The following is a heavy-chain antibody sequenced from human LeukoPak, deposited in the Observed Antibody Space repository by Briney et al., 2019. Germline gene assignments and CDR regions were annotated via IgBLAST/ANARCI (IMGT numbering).Heavy chain of an antibody. V-gene: IGHV4-39*01. Sequence: SETLSLTCTVSGGSITSSNYYWGWIRQPPGKGLEWIGSFYYSGSTNYNPSLKSRVTISVDTSKNQFSLKLSSVTAADTAVYYCARGTCSSTSCYMWYFDLWGRGTLVTVSS. CDR1: GGSITSSNYY. CDR3: ARGTCSSTSCYMWYFDL. D-gene: IGHD2-2*02. CDR2: FYYSGST. J-gene: IGHJ2*01.